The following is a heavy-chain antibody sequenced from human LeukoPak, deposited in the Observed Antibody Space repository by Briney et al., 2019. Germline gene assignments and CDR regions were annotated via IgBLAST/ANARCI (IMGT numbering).Heavy chain of an antibody. CDR3: ARDHWQLAGNDAFDI. D-gene: IGHD6-6*01. CDR2: INSDGTST. J-gene: IGHJ3*02. CDR1: GFTFSSYW. Sequence: GGSLRLSCAASGFTFSSYWMYWVLQAPGKGLVWVSRINSDGTSTTYAESVKGRFTISRDNAKNTLYLQMNSLRAEDTAVYYCARDHWQLAGNDAFDIWGQGTTVTVSS. V-gene: IGHV3-74*03.